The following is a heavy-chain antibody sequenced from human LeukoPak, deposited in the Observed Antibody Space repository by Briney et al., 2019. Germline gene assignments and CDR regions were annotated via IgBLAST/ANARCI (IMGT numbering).Heavy chain of an antibody. Sequence: GGSVRLSCVASGFTFGKYWMSWVRQAPGKGLEWVANIKLDGSEKNYVDSVKGRFTISRDNTKNSLYLQMNSLRVEDTAVFYCARDQYDTWSRRGNFDSWGQGTLVIVSS. V-gene: IGHV3-7*03. CDR3: ARDQYDTWSRRGNFDS. D-gene: IGHD3-3*01. CDR1: GFTFGKYW. CDR2: IKLDGSEK. J-gene: IGHJ4*02.